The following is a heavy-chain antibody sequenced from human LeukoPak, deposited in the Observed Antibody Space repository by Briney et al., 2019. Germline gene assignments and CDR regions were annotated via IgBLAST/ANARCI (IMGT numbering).Heavy chain of an antibody. Sequence: SQTLSLTCAISGASVSSSSATWNWIRQSPSRGLEWLGRTYFRCKWHNDYAESVRSRMSIDPDTSKNQFSLYLNSVTPDDTGVYYCVRGRIAYYGMDVWGQGTTVTVSS. CDR3: VRGRIAYYGMDV. CDR2: TYFRCKWHN. CDR1: GASVSSSSAT. D-gene: IGHD2-21*01. J-gene: IGHJ6*02. V-gene: IGHV6-1*01.